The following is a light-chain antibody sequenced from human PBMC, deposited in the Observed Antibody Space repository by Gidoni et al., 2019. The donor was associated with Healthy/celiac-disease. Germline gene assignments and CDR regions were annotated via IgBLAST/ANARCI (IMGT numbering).Light chain of an antibody. CDR3: QQYGSSPMYT. CDR1: QSVSSSY. V-gene: IGKV3-20*01. J-gene: IGKJ2*01. CDR2: GAS. Sequence: VFTQSPVTLSLSPGERATLSCRASQSVSSSYLAWYQQKPGQAPRLLIYGASSRATGIPDRFSGSGSGTDFTLTISRLEPEDFAVYYCQQYGSSPMYTFGQGTKLEIK.